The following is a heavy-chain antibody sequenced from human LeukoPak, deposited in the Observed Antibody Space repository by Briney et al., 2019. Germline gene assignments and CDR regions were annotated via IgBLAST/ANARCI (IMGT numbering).Heavy chain of an antibody. CDR2: ISAYNGNT. D-gene: IGHD6-13*01. J-gene: IGHJ5*02. CDR3: ARDSTEAAAGPNWFDP. Sequence: GASVKVSCKASGYTFTSYGISWVRQAPGQGLEGVGWISAYNGNTNYAQKLQGRVTMTTDTSTSTAYMELRSLRSDDTAVYYCARDSTEAAAGPNWFDPWGQGTLVTVSS. CDR1: GYTFTSYG. V-gene: IGHV1-18*01.